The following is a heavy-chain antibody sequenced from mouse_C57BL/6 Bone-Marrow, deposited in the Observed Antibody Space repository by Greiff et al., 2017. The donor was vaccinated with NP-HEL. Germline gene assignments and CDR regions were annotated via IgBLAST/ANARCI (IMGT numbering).Heavy chain of an antibody. CDR1: GFTFTDYY. D-gene: IGHD4-1*02. Sequence: EVKLVESGGGLVQPGGSLSLSCAASGFTFTDYYMSWVRQPPGQALEWLGFIRNKANGYTTEYSASVKGRFTISRDNSQSILYLQMNALRAEDSATYYCARFNWDYFDYWGQGTTLTVSS. CDR2: IRNKANGYTT. J-gene: IGHJ2*01. V-gene: IGHV7-3*01. CDR3: ARFNWDYFDY.